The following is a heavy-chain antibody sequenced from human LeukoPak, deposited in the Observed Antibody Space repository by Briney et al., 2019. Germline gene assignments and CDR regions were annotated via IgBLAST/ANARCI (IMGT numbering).Heavy chain of an antibody. D-gene: IGHD4-11*01. CDR2: IYYSGST. CDR3: ARGNYPAVDAFGI. Sequence: SETLSLTCTVSGGSISSSSYYWGWIRQPPGKGLEWIGSIYYSGSTYYNPSLKSRVTISVDTSKNQFSLKLSSVTAADTAVYYCARGNYPAVDAFGIWGQGTMVTVSS. J-gene: IGHJ3*02. CDR1: GGSISSSSYY. V-gene: IGHV4-39*07.